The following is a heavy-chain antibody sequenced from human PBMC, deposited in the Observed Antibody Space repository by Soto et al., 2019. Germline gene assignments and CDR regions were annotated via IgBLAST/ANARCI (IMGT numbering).Heavy chain of an antibody. Sequence: IVSGVSISSGYCTWIRQSPGNGLEWIGYISHSGLRHYRASLQSRLTMSVETSKNQFSLNLTSVTAADTAIYYCATSNTTCPGCYSWGQGTLVTVSS. CDR2: ISHSGLR. J-gene: IGHJ5*02. V-gene: IGHV4-59*01. D-gene: IGHD2-2*01. CDR3: ATSNTTCPGCYS. CDR1: GVSISSGY.